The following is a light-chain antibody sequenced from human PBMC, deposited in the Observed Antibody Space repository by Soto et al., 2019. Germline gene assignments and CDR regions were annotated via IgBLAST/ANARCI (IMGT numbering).Light chain of an antibody. CDR1: RNINRK. J-gene: IGKJ4*01. CDR3: QQYYDYPPLI. V-gene: IGKV3-15*01. Sequence: EIVMTQSPATLSVSPGERATLSCRASRNINRKLAWYQQKPGQAPRLLISGAPTRATGIPARFSGSGSGTEFTLTISSLQSEDFAVYYCQQYYDYPPLIFGGGTKVEIK. CDR2: GAP.